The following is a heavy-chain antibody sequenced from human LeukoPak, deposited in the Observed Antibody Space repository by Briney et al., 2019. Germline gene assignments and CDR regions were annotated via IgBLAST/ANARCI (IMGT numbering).Heavy chain of an antibody. D-gene: IGHD6-19*01. Sequence: SETLSLTCAVYGGSFSGYYWSWIRQPPGKGLEWIGEINHSGSTNYNPSLKSRVTISVDTSKNQFSLKLSSVTAADTAVYYCARGDAIAVAGNFDYWGQGTLVTVSS. CDR2: INHSGST. CDR1: GGSFSGYY. J-gene: IGHJ4*02. V-gene: IGHV4-34*01. CDR3: ARGDAIAVAGNFDY.